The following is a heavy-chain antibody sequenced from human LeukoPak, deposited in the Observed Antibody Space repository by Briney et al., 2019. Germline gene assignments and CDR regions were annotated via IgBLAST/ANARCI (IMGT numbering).Heavy chain of an antibody. D-gene: IGHD5-18*01. V-gene: IGHV3-30-3*01. CDR2: ISYDGSNK. Sequence: GGSLRLSCAASGFTFSSYAMSWVRQAPGKGLEWVAVISYDGSNKYYADSVKGRFTISRDNSKNTLYLQMNSLRAEDTAVYYCARESGYSYGYLDYWGQGTLVTVSS. CDR1: GFTFSSYA. CDR3: ARESGYSYGYLDY. J-gene: IGHJ4*02.